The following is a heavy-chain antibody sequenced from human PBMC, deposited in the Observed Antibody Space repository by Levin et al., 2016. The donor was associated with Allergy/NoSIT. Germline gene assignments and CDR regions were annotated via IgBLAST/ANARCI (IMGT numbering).Heavy chain of an antibody. CDR2: VTTDGGST. V-gene: IGHV3-64*04. Sequence: GESLKISCAASEFSFNRYSMYWVRQAPGKGLEYVSGVTTDGGSTTYADSVKGRFTISRDDSKNTLFLQMNSLRAEDTALYYCAKHLRVGPFWVFDHWGQGSLVTVSS. D-gene: IGHD1-26*01. CDR3: AKHLRVGPFWVFDH. CDR1: EFSFNRYS. J-gene: IGHJ4*02.